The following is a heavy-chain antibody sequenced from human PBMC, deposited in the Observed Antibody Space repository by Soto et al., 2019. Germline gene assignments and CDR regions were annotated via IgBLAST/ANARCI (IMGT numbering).Heavy chain of an antibody. D-gene: IGHD3-22*01. Sequence: SETLSLTCTVSCGSISSYYWRCIRQPPGKGLEWIGYIYYSGSTNYNPSLKIRVTISVDASKNQFSLKLSSVTAADTAVYYCARDQGGYYSYYSYGMDVWGQGTTVTVSS. CDR2: IYYSGST. CDR3: ARDQGGYYSYYSYGMDV. J-gene: IGHJ6*02. V-gene: IGHV4-59*01. CDR1: CGSISSYY.